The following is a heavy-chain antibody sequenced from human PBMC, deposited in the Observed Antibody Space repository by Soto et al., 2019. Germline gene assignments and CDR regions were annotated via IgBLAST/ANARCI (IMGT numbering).Heavy chain of an antibody. CDR1: GFSVRSYW. J-gene: IGHJ4*02. Sequence: EDQLVESGGGLVQPGGSLRLTCAVSGFSVRSYWMNWVRQAPGKGLEWVAHTNQDGSEKYYLDSVNGQFPIFRDNDKNSLYLQMNSLRAEDTAVYSGSGGVGDALWGQGTLVTVSS. CDR2: TNQDGSEK. V-gene: IGHV3-7*04. CDR3: SGGVGDAL. D-gene: IGHD1-26*01.